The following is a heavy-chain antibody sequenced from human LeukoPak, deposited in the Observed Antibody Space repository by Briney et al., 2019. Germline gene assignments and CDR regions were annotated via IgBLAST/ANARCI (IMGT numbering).Heavy chain of an antibody. V-gene: IGHV4-59*01. CDR1: GVSITTYY. Sequence: PLETPCLTCTVSGVSITTYYWSWIRQPPGKGLEWIGFISYSGTTSYSPSLKSRVTMSVDAPKNQFSLKLSSVTAADTAVYYCATSYPSGSYGNLDSWDQATLISVSS. CDR3: ATSYPSGSYGNLDS. J-gene: IGHJ4*02. D-gene: IGHD3-10*01. CDR2: ISYSGTT.